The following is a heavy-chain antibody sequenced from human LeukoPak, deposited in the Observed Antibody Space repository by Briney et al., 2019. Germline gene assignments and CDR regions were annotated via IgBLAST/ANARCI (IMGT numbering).Heavy chain of an antibody. V-gene: IGHV1-69*06. CDR3: ARDNDSRDPPHFDY. J-gene: IGHJ4*02. Sequence: GASVKVSCKASGGTFSNYAISWVRQAPGQGLEWMGGIIPIFGTTNYAQKFRGRVTITADKSTRTAYMELSSLRSEDTAVYYCARDNDSRDPPHFDYWGQGTLVTVSS. CDR1: GGTFSNYA. CDR2: IIPIFGTT. D-gene: IGHD3-16*01.